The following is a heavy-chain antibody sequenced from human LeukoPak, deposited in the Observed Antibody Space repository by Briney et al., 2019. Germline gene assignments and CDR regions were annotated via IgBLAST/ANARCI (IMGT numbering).Heavy chain of an antibody. CDR3: ASDPPYTSSSAW. CDR2: ILVGSGNT. CDR1: GFSFTSTA. V-gene: IGHV1-58*01. J-gene: IGHJ4*02. Sequence: SVKVSCKASGFSFTSTAVQWVRQARGQRLEWIGWILVGSGNTNYAQMFQERVTLTWDVSTSTAYMVLSSLRSEDTAIYYCASDPPYTSSSAWWGQGTLVTVSS. D-gene: IGHD2-2*01.